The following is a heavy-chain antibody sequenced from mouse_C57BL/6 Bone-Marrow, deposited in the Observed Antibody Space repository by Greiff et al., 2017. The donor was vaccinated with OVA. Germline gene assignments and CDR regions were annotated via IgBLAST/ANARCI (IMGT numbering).Heavy chain of an antibody. V-gene: IGHV1-81*01. Sequence: QVQLQQSGAELARPGASVKLSCKASGYTFTSYGIRWVKQSTGQGLEWIGEIYPRSGNTYYNEKFKGKATLTADKSSSTAYMELRSLTSEDSAVYFCARPHYYGSSYYAMDYWGQGTSVTVSS. D-gene: IGHD1-1*01. J-gene: IGHJ4*01. CDR3: ARPHYYGSSYYAMDY. CDR1: GYTFTSYG. CDR2: IYPRSGNT.